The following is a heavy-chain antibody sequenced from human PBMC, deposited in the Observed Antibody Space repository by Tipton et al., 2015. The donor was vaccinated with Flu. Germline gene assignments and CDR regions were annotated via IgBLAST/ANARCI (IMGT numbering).Heavy chain of an antibody. D-gene: IGHD5-12*01. CDR1: GGSISGYY. CDR3: ARDGYSGYDFGYYFAS. CDR2: IYTGGSS. V-gene: IGHV4-4*07. Sequence: LRLSCSVSGGSISGYYWSWIRQPPGKRLEWIGRIYTGGSSYYNPSLKSRVTMSVDTSKNQFSLKLDSMTAADTAVYFCARDGYSGYDFGYYFASWGQGTLVTVST. J-gene: IGHJ4*02.